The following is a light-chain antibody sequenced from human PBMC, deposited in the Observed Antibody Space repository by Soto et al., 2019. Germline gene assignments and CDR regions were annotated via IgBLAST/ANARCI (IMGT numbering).Light chain of an antibody. Sequence: DIQMTQSPSSLSASVGDRVTITCLASQSISSYLNWYQQKPGKAPKLLIYAASSLQSGVPSRFSGSGSVTDFTFTISSLQPEDFATYYCQQSYSTPLITFGQGTRLEIK. CDR1: QSISSY. CDR3: QQSYSTPLIT. V-gene: IGKV1-39*01. J-gene: IGKJ5*01. CDR2: AAS.